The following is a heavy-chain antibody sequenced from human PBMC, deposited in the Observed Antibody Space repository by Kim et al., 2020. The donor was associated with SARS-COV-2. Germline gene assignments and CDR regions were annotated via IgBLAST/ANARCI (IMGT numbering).Heavy chain of an antibody. CDR2: INTDGSST. J-gene: IGHJ4*02. D-gene: IGHD1-26*01. CDR1: GFTFSSYW. CDR3: ARDFFGSGSYGKVVDY. V-gene: IGHV3-74*01. Sequence: GGSLRLSCAASGFTFSSYWMHWVRQAPGKGLVWVSRINTDGSSTSYADSVKGRFTISRDNAKNTLYLQMNSLRAEDTAVYYCARDFFGSGSYGKVVDYWGQGTLVTVSS.